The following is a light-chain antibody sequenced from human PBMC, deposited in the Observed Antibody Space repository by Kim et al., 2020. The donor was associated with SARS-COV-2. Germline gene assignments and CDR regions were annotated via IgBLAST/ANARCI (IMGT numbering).Light chain of an antibody. V-gene: IGLV2-14*03. CDR1: SSDVGRYNF. CDR2: DVN. Sequence: QSALTQPASVSGSPGQSITFSCTGTSSDVGRYNFVSWYQQHPGKAPKLIIYDVNVRPSGVSDRFSGSKSGNTASLTISGLQADDEANYYCSSYATRSYVFGTGTKVTVL. J-gene: IGLJ1*01. CDR3: SSYATRSYV.